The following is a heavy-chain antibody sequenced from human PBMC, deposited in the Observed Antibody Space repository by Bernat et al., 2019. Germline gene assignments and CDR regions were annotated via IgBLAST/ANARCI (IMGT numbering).Heavy chain of an antibody. CDR1: GFTFSSYG. CDR3: AKAESDSSGVDY. Sequence: VQLVESGGGVVQPGRSLRLSCAASGFTFSSYGMHWVRQAPGKGLEWVAVISYDGSNKYYADSVKGRFTISRDNSKNTLYLQMNSLRAEDTAVYYCAKAESDSSGVDYWGQGTLVTVSS. D-gene: IGHD6-19*01. J-gene: IGHJ4*02. V-gene: IGHV3-30*18. CDR2: ISYDGSNK.